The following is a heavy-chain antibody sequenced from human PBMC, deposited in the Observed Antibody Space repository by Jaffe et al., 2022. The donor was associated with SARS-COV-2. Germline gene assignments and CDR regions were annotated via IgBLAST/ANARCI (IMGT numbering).Heavy chain of an antibody. CDR1: GGSIGSGNYY. D-gene: IGHD2-15*01. J-gene: IGHJ3*01. CDR2: VYTSGST. Sequence: QVQLQESGPGLVKPSQTLSLTCSVSGGSIGSGNYYWNWVRQSAAKGLEWIGRVYTSGSTNYSPSFKSRVTMSLDTSGNQFSLKLSSVTAADTATYFCARRIPAHGFDLWGQGTMVTISS. V-gene: IGHV4-61*02. CDR3: ARRIPAHGFDL.